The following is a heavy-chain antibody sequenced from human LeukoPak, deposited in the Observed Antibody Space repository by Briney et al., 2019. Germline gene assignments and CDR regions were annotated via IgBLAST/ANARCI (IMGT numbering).Heavy chain of an antibody. CDR1: GYTFTSYG. J-gene: IGHJ5*02. Sequence: ASVKVSCKASGYTFTSYGISWVRQAPGQGLEWMGWISAYNGNTNYAQKLQGRVTMTTDTSTSTACMELRSLRSDDTAVYYCARDGYSSGWYPGGFDPWGQGTLVTVSS. CDR3: ARDGYSSGWYPGGFDP. V-gene: IGHV1-18*01. CDR2: ISAYNGNT. D-gene: IGHD6-19*01.